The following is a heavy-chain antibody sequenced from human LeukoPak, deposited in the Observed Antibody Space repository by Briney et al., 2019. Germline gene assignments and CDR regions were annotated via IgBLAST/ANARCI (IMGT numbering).Heavy chain of an antibody. CDR2: ISGSGGNT. J-gene: IGHJ4*02. Sequence: GGSLRLSCAASGFTFGSYAMNWGRQGPEKGLEWVSAISGSGGNTYYVDSVKGRFTISRDNSKNTLYLQMNFLRAEDTAVYYCAKGPAAQPDYWGQGTLVTVSS. CDR1: GFTFGSYA. D-gene: IGHD6-13*01. CDR3: AKGPAAQPDY. V-gene: IGHV3-23*01.